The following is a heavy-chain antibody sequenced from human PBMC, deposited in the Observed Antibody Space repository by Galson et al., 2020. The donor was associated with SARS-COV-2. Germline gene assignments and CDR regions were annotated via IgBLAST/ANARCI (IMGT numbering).Heavy chain of an antibody. CDR1: GFTFDDYA. D-gene: IGHD3-10*01. V-gene: IGHV3-9*01. CDR3: AKDPRRGQWFGESTAGFDP. CDR2: ISWNSGSI. Sequence: GGSLRLSCAASGFTFDDYAMHWVRQAPGKGLEWVSGISWNSGSIGYADSVKGRFTIYRDNAKNSLYLQMNSLRAEDTALYYCAKDPRRGQWFGESTAGFDPWGQGTLVTVSS. J-gene: IGHJ5*02.